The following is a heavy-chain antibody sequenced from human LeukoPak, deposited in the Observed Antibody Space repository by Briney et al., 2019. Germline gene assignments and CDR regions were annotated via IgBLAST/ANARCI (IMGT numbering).Heavy chain of an antibody. V-gene: IGHV1-69*10. CDR1: GGTFSSYA. Sequence: SVKVSCKASGGTFSSYAISWVRQAPGQGLEWMGGIIPIFGIANYAQKLQGRVTITADKSTSTAYMELSSLRSEDTAVYYCARDPVVATTGPYYYYGMDVWGQGTTVTVSS. J-gene: IGHJ6*02. CDR2: IIPIFGIA. CDR3: ARDPVVATTGPYYYYGMDV. D-gene: IGHD5-12*01.